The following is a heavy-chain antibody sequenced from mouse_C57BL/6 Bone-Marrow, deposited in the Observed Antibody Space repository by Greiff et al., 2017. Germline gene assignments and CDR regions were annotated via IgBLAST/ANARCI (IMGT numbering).Heavy chain of an antibody. Sequence: EVNVVESGGGLVKPGGSLKLSCAASGFTFSSYAMSWVRQTPEKRLEWVATISDGGSYTYYPDNVKGRFTISRDNAKNNLYLQMSHLKSENTAMYYGARHYYGRAWFAYWGQGTLVTVSA. CDR2: ISDGGSYT. J-gene: IGHJ3*01. CDR1: GFTFSSYA. V-gene: IGHV5-4*03. D-gene: IGHD1-1*01. CDR3: ARHYYGRAWFAY.